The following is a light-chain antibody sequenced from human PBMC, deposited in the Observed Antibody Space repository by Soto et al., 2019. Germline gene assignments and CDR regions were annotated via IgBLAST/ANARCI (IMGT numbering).Light chain of an antibody. CDR1: QSVNTKY. CDR2: GVS. J-gene: IGKJ3*01. CDR3: QQFGTSSLVT. V-gene: IGKV3-20*01. Sequence: EIVLTQSPGTLSLSPGERATLSYMAIQSVNTKYLSWYQQKPGQAPRLLISGVSSRATGIPDRFSGSGSGTDFILTISRVEPEDFAVYYCQQFGTSSLVTFGPGTKVDIK.